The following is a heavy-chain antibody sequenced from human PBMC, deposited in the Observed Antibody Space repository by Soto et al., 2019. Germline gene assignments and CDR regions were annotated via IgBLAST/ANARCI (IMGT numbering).Heavy chain of an antibody. CDR3: AREPVRRLQGPDYPYYGMDV. Sequence: GGSLRLSCAASRFTFSSYAMHWVRQGPGKGLEWVAAISHDGSDKYYVDSVKGRFTISRDNSKNTLYLRMNSLRVEDTAVYYCAREPVRRLQGPDYPYYGMDVWGQGTTVTVSS. V-gene: IGHV3-30-3*01. CDR1: RFTFSSYA. CDR2: ISHDGSDK. J-gene: IGHJ6*02. D-gene: IGHD3-16*01.